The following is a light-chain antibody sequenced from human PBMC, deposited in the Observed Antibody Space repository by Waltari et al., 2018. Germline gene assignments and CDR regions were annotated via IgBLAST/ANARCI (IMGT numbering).Light chain of an antibody. CDR1: SSDVGGYNY. CDR3: CSYAGSDTYV. Sequence: QSALTQPRSVSGSPGQSVAISCTGTSSDVGGYNYVSWYQQHPGKAPKIIIYDVTKRPPGVPDRFSGSKSGSPASLTISGLQAEDEADYYCCSYAGSDTYVFGTGTEVTVL. V-gene: IGLV2-11*01. CDR2: DVT. J-gene: IGLJ1*01.